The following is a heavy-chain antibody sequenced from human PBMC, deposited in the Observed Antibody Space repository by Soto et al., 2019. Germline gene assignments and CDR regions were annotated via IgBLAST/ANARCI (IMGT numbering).Heavy chain of an antibody. J-gene: IGHJ5*02. Sequence: RLRETAQGRGEPSQTRSLTCTASGGSIRGGGYSWSWIRHYSGRGLEGIGYIHYSGSTYNNPSLKSRVIISVDTSKTQFFLNLSSVTAADTAVYYCARAWTATAGWANWFDRFGQGTLVTVSS. D-gene: IGHD6-13*01. CDR1: GGSIRGGGYS. CDR3: ARAWTATAGWANWFDR. V-gene: IGHV4-31*03. CDR2: IHYSGST.